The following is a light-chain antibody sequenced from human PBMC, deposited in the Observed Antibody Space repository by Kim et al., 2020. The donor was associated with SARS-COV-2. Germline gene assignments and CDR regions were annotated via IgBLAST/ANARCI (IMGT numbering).Light chain of an antibody. Sequence: ALGQTVMLTCQRDSLRSYYATWYQQQPGQAPVLVIYDKNNRPSGIPARFSGSYSGNTASLTITGAQAGDEAVYYCNSRESGVNHVVFGGGTQLTAL. V-gene: IGLV3-19*01. CDR3: NSRESGVNHVV. CDR1: SLRSYY. CDR2: DKN. J-gene: IGLJ2*01.